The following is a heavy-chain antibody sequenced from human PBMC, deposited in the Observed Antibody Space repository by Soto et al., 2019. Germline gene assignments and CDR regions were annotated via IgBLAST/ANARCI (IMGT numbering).Heavy chain of an antibody. J-gene: IGHJ3*02. V-gene: IGHV4-39*01. CDR1: GGSISSSSYY. CDR3: ARPSMAAAALDAFDI. Sequence: QLQLQESGPGLVKPSETLSLTCTVSGGSISSSSYYWGWIRQPPGKGLEWIGSIYYSGSTYYNPSLKSRVTIAVDTSKKRFSLKLSSVTAADTAVYCCARPSMAAAALDAFDIWGQGTMVTVSS. CDR2: IYYSGST. D-gene: IGHD6-13*01.